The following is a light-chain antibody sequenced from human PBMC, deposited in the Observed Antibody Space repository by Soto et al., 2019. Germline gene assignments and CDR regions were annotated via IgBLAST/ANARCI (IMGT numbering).Light chain of an antibody. Sequence: EIVMTQSPAPLSVSPGERATLSCRASQSVSTDLAWYQQKPGQAPRLLIYGASSRATGIPDRFSGSGSGTDLTLTISSLQPEDFATYYCQQSYRNFTTICPGTKVDIK. CDR3: QQSYRNFTT. CDR2: GAS. CDR1: QSVSTD. J-gene: IGKJ3*01. V-gene: IGKV3D-15*01.